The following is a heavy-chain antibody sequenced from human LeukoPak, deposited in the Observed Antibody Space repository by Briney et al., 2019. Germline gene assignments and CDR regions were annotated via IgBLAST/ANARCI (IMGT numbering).Heavy chain of an antibody. CDR2: IRGSGGST. CDR3: AKWLELDSSDFDY. Sequence: PGGSLTLSCAASVFIFSSDSMSWVRHAPRKGPEWVSAIRGSGGSTYYADSVKGRFTISRDNSKNTLYLQMNSLRAEDTAVYYCAKWLELDSSDFDYWGQGTLVTVSS. CDR1: VFIFSSDS. D-gene: IGHD1-7*01. V-gene: IGHV3-23*01. J-gene: IGHJ4*02.